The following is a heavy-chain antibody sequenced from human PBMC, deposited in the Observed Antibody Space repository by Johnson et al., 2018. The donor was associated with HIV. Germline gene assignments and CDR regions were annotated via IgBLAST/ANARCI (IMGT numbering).Heavy chain of an antibody. CDR3: AREATMVREVNDGFDI. J-gene: IGHJ3*02. Sequence: VQLVESGGGLIQPGGSLRLSCAASGFSVGTNYMSWVRQAPGKGLEWVSRIYSDSGTSDTNYADSVKGRFTISRDSSKNMLYLQMNSLRVEDTAVYYCAREATMVREVNDGFDIWGQGTMVTVSS. CDR2: IYSDSGTSDT. V-gene: IGHV3-53*01. CDR1: GFSVGTNY. D-gene: IGHD3-10*01.